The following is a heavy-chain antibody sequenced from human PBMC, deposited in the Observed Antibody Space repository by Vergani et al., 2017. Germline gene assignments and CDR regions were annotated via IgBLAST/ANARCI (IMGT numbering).Heavy chain of an antibody. D-gene: IGHD3-10*01. CDR3: TTAPDITMVRGVIGYYGMDV. CDR1: GFTFSSYS. V-gene: IGHV3-21*01. CDR2: ISSSSSYI. Sequence: EVQLVESGGGLVKPGGSLRLSCAASGFTFSSYSMNWVRQAPGKGLEWVSSISSSSSYIYYADSVKGRFTISRDNAKNSLYLQMNSLRAEDTAVYYCTTAPDITMVRGVIGYYGMDVWGQGTTVTVSS. J-gene: IGHJ6*02.